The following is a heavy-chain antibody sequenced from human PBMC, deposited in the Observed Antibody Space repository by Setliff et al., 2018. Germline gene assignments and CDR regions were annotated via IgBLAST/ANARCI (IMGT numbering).Heavy chain of an antibody. CDR2: IYDSGSS. D-gene: IGHD2-15*01. J-gene: IGHJ5*02. CDR3: GRGFSRIEGWGNWFDP. CDR1: GDSISSSSYY. V-gene: IGHV4-39*01. Sequence: SETLSLTCSVSGDSISSSSYYWGWLRQAPGKGLEWIGNIYDSGSSNNNASLKSRLIITRDTSKNQISLKLTSVTAADTAVYYCGRGFSRIEGWGNWFDPWGQGILVTVSS.